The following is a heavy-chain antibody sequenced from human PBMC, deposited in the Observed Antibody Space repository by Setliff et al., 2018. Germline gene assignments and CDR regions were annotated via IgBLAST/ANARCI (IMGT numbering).Heavy chain of an antibody. D-gene: IGHD5-12*01. CDR3: ARLYSGYDNLFDY. CDR2: IYYSGIT. V-gene: IGHV4-59*01. CDR1: GGSISNYY. J-gene: IGHJ4*02. Sequence: PSETLSLTCTVPGGSISNYYWSWIRQPPGKGLEWIGYIYYSGITTYNPSLKSRVTISVDTSKNQFSLKLSSVTAADTAVYYCARLYSGYDNLFDYWGQGTLVTVSS.